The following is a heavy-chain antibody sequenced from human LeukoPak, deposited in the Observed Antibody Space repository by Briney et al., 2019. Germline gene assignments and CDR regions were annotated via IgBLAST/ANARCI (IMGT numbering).Heavy chain of an antibody. J-gene: IGHJ6*02. CDR1: GFTFSNAW. D-gene: IGHD3-10*01. V-gene: IGHV3-15*01. Sequence: GGSLRLSCAASGFTFSNAWMTWVRQAPGKGLEWVGRIKNKADGGTTDYAAPVKGRFTISRDDSKNRLYLQMNSLRAEDTAVYYCARALFAGAFYGMDVWGQGTTVTVSS. CDR2: IKNKADGGTT. CDR3: ARALFAGAFYGMDV.